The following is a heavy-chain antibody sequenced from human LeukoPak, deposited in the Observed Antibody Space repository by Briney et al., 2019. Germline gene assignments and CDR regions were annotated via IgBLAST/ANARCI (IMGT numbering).Heavy chain of an antibody. CDR3: ASDYPLYYYYLDV. CDR2: IPASGGST. J-gene: IGHJ6*03. V-gene: IGHV3-23*01. D-gene: IGHD4/OR15-4a*01. CDR1: GFTFSSNV. Sequence: GGSLRLSCAASGFTFSSNVMIWVRQTPEKGLEWVSSIPASGGSTYYADSVKGRFTISRDNSKNTLFLQMNSLRVEDTAVYYCASDYPLYYYYLDVWGKGTTVTVSS.